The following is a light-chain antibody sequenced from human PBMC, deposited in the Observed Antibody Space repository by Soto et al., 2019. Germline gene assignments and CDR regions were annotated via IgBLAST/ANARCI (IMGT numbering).Light chain of an antibody. Sequence: DIVLTQTPLSSPVTLGQPASISCRSSQSLEYSDGNTYLSWLQQRPGQPPGLLIYQVSNRFSGGPDRFSGRGAGTQFTLKISRVEAEDVGVYYCVQFSQFHRTFVQGINVYIK. CDR2: QVS. CDR1: QSLEYSDGNTY. V-gene: IGKV2-24*01. J-gene: IGKJ1*01. CDR3: VQFSQFHRT.